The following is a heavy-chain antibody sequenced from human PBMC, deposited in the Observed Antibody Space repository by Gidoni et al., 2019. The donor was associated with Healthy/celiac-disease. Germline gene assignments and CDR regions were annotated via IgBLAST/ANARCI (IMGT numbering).Heavy chain of an antibody. CDR1: GFTFSSYA. V-gene: IGHV3-23*04. D-gene: IGHD6-6*01. J-gene: IGHJ4*02. CDR2: ISGSGGST. Sequence: EVQLVESGGGLVQPGGSLRLSCAASGFTFSSYAMSWVRQAPGKGLEGVSAISGSGGSTYYADSVKGRFTISRDNSKNTLYLQMNSLRAEDTAVYYCAKDTLSIAARPGGYFDYWGQGTLVTVSS. CDR3: AKDTLSIAARPGGYFDY.